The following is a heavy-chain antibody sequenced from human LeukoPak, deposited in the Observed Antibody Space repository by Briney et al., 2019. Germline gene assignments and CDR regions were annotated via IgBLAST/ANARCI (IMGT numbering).Heavy chain of an antibody. D-gene: IGHD2-2*01. CDR1: GFTFSSYY. Sequence: PGGSLRLSCAASGFTFSSYYMGWVRQAPGTGLEWVANIKEDGSQKYYVDSVKGRFTISRDNSKNTLYLQMNSLRAEDTAVYYCAKGKGSKSSTTMDVWGQGTTVTVSS. CDR2: IKEDGSQK. J-gene: IGHJ6*02. CDR3: AKGKGSKSSTTMDV. V-gene: IGHV3-7*03.